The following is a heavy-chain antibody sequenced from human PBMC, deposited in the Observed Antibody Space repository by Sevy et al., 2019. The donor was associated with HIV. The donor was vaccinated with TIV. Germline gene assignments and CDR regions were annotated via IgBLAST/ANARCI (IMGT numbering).Heavy chain of an antibody. D-gene: IGHD2-15*01. V-gene: IGHV3-30*04. CDR1: GFSLSDHA. CDR3: ARFVGYCSGGRCSIIDF. CDR2: ISYNGRNQ. J-gene: IGHJ4*02. Sequence: GGSLRLSCAASGFSLSDHAVSWVRQTPGKGLEWLAVISYNGRNQYYADSVKGRFTISKDDSKNTLYLQLNSLSAEDTAVYYCARFVGYCSGGRCSIIDFWGQGTLVTVSS.